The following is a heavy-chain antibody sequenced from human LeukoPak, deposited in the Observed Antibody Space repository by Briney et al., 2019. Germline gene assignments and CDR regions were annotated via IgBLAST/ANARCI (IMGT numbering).Heavy chain of an antibody. D-gene: IGHD6-19*01. CDR3: ARASWYSSGWYHGNFDY. J-gene: IGHJ4*02. CDR1: GGSISSSSYY. CDR2: IYYSGST. V-gene: IGHV4-39*07. Sequence: SETLSLTCTVSGGSISSSSYYWGWIRQPPGKGLEWIGSIYYSGSTYYNPSLKSRVTISVDTSKNQFSLKLSSVTAADTAVYYCARASWYSSGWYHGNFDYWGQGTLVTVSS.